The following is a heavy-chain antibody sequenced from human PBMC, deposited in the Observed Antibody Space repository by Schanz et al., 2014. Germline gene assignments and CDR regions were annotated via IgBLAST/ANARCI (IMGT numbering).Heavy chain of an antibody. V-gene: IGHV3-9*01. D-gene: IGHD2-2*01. CDR1: GFRFDDYA. CDR2: MSWNAGSL. J-gene: IGHJ1*01. Sequence: EVQLVESGGGLVQPGRSLRLSCVASGFRFDDYAMHWVRQAPGKGLEWVSGMSWNAGSLGYGDSVKGRFTISRDNAKNSLYLQMNSLRAEDTALYYCARDTAQSCIGPSCFEYFQHWGQGALVTASS. CDR3: ARDTAQSCIGPSCFEYFQH.